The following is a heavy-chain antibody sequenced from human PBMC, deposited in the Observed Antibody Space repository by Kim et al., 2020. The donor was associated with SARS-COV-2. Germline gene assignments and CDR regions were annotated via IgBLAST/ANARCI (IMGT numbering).Heavy chain of an antibody. V-gene: IGHV4-34*01. Sequence: SETLSLTCAVYGGSFSGYYWSWIRKPPGKGLEWIGEINHSGSTNYNPSLKSRVTISVDTSKNQFSLKLSSVTAADTAVYYCARRGGYWGQGTLVTVSS. CDR1: GGSFSGYY. CDR3: ARRGGY. J-gene: IGHJ4*02. CDR2: INHSGST.